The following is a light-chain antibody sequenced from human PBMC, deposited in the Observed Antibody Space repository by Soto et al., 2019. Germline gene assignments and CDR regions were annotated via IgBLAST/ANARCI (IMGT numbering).Light chain of an antibody. Sequence: QSALTQPAAVSGSPGQSITIPCTGTSSDVGAYNYVSWYQQHPGKAPRLIIYDVSDRPSGVSNRFSGSKSGNTASLTISGLQAEDEADYYCKSYTTVSTLGFGTGTKLTVL. CDR2: DVS. CDR3: KSYTTVSTLG. CDR1: SSDVGAYNY. J-gene: IGLJ1*01. V-gene: IGLV2-14*03.